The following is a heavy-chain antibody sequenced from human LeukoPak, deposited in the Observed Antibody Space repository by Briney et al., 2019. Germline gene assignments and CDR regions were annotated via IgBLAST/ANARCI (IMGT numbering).Heavy chain of an antibody. J-gene: IGHJ3*02. Sequence: SVKVSCKASGGTFSSYAISWVRQAPGQGLEWMGGIIPIFGTANYAQKFQGRVTIATDESTSTAYMELSSLRSEDTAVYYCARGLDYYDSSGYGNDAFDIWGQGTMVTVSS. V-gene: IGHV1-69*05. D-gene: IGHD3-22*01. CDR2: IIPIFGTA. CDR3: ARGLDYYDSSGYGNDAFDI. CDR1: GGTFSSYA.